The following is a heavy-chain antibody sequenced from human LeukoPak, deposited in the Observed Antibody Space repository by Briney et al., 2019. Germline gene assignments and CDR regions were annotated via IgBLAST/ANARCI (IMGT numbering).Heavy chain of an antibody. CDR2: IGIDSGNT. V-gene: IGHV3-48*01. J-gene: IGHJ4*02. CDR1: GFTFSDYS. Sequence: RGSLRLSCAASGFTFSDYSMNWVRQAPGKGLEWISYIGIDSGNTNYADSVKGRFTISGDKAKNSLYLQMNSLRVEDTAVYYCARDYKYAFDNWGQGTLVTVSS. D-gene: IGHD5-24*01. CDR3: ARDYKYAFDN.